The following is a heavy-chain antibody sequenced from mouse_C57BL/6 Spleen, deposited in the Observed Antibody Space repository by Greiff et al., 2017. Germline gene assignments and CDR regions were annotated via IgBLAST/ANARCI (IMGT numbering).Heavy chain of an antibody. Sequence: QVQLKQPGTELVKPGASVKLSCKASGYTFTSYWMHWVKQRPGQGLEWIGNINPSNGGTNYNEKFKSKATLTVDKSSSTAYMQLSSLTSEDSAVYYCARSRNGYYAMDYWGQGTSVTVSS. CDR2: INPSNGGT. J-gene: IGHJ4*01. CDR3: ARSRNGYYAMDY. V-gene: IGHV1-53*01. CDR1: GYTFTSYW.